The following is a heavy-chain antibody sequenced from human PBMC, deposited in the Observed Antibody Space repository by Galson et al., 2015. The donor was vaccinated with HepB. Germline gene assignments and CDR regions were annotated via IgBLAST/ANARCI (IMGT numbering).Heavy chain of an antibody. D-gene: IGHD3-3*01. J-gene: IGHJ6*03. CDR1: GYTFTSYG. Sequence: SVKVSCKASGYTFTSYGISWVRQAPGQGLEWMGWISAYNGNTNYAQKLQGRVTMTTDTSTSTAYMELRSLRSDDTAVYYCARASFGDDFWSGYPYYYYYMDVWVKGTTVTVSS. CDR2: ISAYNGNT. CDR3: ARASFGDDFWSGYPYYYYYMDV. V-gene: IGHV1-18*01.